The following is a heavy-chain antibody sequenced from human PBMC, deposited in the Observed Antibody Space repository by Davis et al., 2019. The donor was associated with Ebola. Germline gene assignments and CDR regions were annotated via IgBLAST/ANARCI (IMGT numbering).Heavy chain of an antibody. V-gene: IGHV3-13*04. CDR3: VREVTDYDSPYYYVDV. Sequence: GESLKISCAAPGFTVSSYDMHWVRQVRGKGLEWVSSLGPAGDTFYPDSVKGRFTISRDGAKNSLYLQMNSLRAGDTAVYFCVREVTDYDSPYYYVDVWGQGTAVTVSS. J-gene: IGHJ6*02. CDR2: LGPAGDT. D-gene: IGHD4-17*01. CDR1: GFTVSSYD.